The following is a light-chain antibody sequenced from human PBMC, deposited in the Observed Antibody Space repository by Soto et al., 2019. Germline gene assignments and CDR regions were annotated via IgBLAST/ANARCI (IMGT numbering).Light chain of an antibody. Sequence: DIQMTQSPSSLSASVGERVTITCRASQGIRNALGWYQQKPGKAPKRLIYAASSLQGGVTSRFSGSGSGTEFTLTISSLQPEDFATYYCLQQNSYPLTFGGGTKVEIK. CDR1: QGIRNA. CDR3: LQQNSYPLT. CDR2: AAS. V-gene: IGKV1-17*01. J-gene: IGKJ4*01.